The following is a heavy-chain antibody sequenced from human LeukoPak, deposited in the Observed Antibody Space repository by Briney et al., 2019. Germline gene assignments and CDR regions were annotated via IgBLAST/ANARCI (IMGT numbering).Heavy chain of an antibody. J-gene: IGHJ6*03. CDR3: ARDPYSGSYGADYYYYMDV. D-gene: IGHD1-26*01. V-gene: IGHV3-66*01. CDR1: GFTFSSYS. CDR2: IYSGGST. Sequence: GGSLRLSCAASGFTFSSYSMNWVRQAPGKGLEWVSVIYSGGSTYYADSVKGRFTISRDNSKNTLYLQMNSLRAEDTAVYYCARDPYSGSYGADYYYYMDVWGKGTTVTISS.